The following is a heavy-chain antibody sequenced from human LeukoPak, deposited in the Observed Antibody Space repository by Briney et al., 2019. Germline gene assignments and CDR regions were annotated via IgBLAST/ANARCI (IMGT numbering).Heavy chain of an antibody. J-gene: IGHJ4*02. D-gene: IGHD3-22*01. CDR2: IYYSGST. CDR1: GGSVSSGSYY. Sequence: PSETLSLTCTVSGGSVSSGSYYWSWIRQPPGKGLEWIGYIYYSGSTNYNPSLKSRVTISVDTSKNQFSLKLSSVTAADTAVYYCATYYYDSSGYYYFDYRGQGTLVTVSS. CDR3: ATYYYDSSGYYYFDY. V-gene: IGHV4-61*01.